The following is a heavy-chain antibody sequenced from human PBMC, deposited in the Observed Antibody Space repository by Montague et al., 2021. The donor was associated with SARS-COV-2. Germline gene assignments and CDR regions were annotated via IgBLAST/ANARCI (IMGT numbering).Heavy chain of an antibody. Sequence: SETLSLTCAGYLHCGSRGTRARIGRPPVWTLDSVGYRKSTSTTNYNPSLKSRVTISVDTSKNQFSLKLSSVTAADTAVYYCARAHWDNYDSSGWRFDPWGQGTLVTVSS. J-gene: IGHJ5*02. D-gene: IGHD3-22*01. V-gene: IGHV4-59*02. CDR3: ARAHWDNYDSSGWRFDP. CDR2: RKSTSTT. CDR1: LHCGSRGT.